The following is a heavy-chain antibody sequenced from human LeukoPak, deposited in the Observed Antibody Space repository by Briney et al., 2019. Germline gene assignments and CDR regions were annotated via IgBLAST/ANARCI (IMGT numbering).Heavy chain of an antibody. Sequence: GGSLRLSCAAPGFTFSTYSMNWVPQAPGKGLEWVSSISSRGAYIYYADSVKGRFTLSRDNAKNSLYLQMNSLRAEDTAVYYCARDLNWSGDYWGQGTLVTVSS. D-gene: IGHD1-1*01. V-gene: IGHV3-21*01. CDR2: ISSRGAYI. CDR3: ARDLNWSGDY. J-gene: IGHJ4*02. CDR1: GFTFSTYS.